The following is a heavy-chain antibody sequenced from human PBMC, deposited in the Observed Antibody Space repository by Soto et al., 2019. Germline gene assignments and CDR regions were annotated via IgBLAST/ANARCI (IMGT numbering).Heavy chain of an antibody. CDR2: VYYSGST. Sequence: TSETLSLTCTVSGGSVSSSSYYWGWVRQPPGKGLEWIGSVYYSGSTYYNPSLESRVTISVDTSKNQFSLKLSSVTAADTAVYYCARTNPTRGFDYWGQGTLVTVSS. CDR3: ARTNPTRGFDY. CDR1: GGSVSSSSYY. D-gene: IGHD2-8*01. V-gene: IGHV4-39*07. J-gene: IGHJ4*02.